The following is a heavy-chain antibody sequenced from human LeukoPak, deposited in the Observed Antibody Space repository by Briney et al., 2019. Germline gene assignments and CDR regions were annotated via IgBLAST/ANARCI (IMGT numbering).Heavy chain of an antibody. Sequence: SETLSLTCTVSGGSISSYYWSWIRQPAGKGLEWIGRIYASGSTDYNPSLKSRVTISVDTSKNQFSLKLSSVTAADTAVYYCAREYDFWSGLDYWGQGTLVTVSS. J-gene: IGHJ4*02. CDR1: GGSISSYY. CDR3: AREYDFWSGLDY. V-gene: IGHV4-4*07. D-gene: IGHD3-3*01. CDR2: IYASGST.